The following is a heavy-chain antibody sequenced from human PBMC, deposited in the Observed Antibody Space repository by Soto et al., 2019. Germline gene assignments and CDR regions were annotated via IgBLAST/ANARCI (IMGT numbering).Heavy chain of an antibody. CDR1: GFTFNNYA. CDR3: ARDPYCTSTTCLHYYFDY. CDR2: VLQTGGGT. Sequence: GGSLRLSCAASGFTFNNYAMTWVRQAPGKGPEWVSTVLQTGGGTFYADSLKGRFTVSRDNTRNSLYLQMNSLRAEDTAVYYCARDPYCTSTTCLHYYFDYWGPGTLVTVSS. D-gene: IGHD2-2*01. J-gene: IGHJ4*02. V-gene: IGHV3-23*01.